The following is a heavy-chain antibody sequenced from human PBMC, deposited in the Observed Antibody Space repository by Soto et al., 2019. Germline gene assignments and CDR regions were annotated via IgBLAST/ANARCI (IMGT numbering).Heavy chain of an antibody. J-gene: IGHJ6*02. D-gene: IGHD3-10*01. V-gene: IGHV3-7*03. Sequence: GGSLRLSCAASGFTFSSYWMSWVRQAPGKGLEWVANIKQDGSEKYYVDSVKGRFTISRDNSKNTLCLQMNSLRAEDTAVYYCAEARGQAYGMDVWGQGTTVTVSS. CDR3: AEARGQAYGMDV. CDR2: IKQDGSEK. CDR1: GFTFSSYW.